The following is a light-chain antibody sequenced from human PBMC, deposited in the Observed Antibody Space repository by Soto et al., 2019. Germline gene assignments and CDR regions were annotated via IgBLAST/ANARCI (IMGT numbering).Light chain of an antibody. J-gene: IGKJ3*01. CDR1: QGSRSH. V-gene: IGKV1-39*01. CDR3: QQSFSSPFT. CDR2: VAA. Sequence: DIQLTQSPSSLSASVGDRVSITCRASQGSRSHLKWYQHKPGKAPKVLIYVAASLQGGVPSRFSGSGSGTDFTLTIKSLQPEDFATYYCQQSFSSPFTVGPGTKVDVK.